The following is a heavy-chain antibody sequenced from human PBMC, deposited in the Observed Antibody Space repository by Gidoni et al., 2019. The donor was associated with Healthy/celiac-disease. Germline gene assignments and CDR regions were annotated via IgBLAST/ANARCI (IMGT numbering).Heavy chain of an antibody. J-gene: IGHJ4*02. CDR3: ARDQGDGYNLDY. V-gene: IGHV3-33*01. CDR1: GFTFSSYG. D-gene: IGHD5-12*01. CDR2: IWYDGSNK. Sequence: QVQLVESGGGVVQPGRSLRLYCAASGFTFSSYGMHWVRQAPGKGLEWVAVIWYDGSNKYYADSVKGRFTISRDNSKNTLYLQMNSLRAEDTAVYYCARDQGDGYNLDYWGQGTLVTVSS.